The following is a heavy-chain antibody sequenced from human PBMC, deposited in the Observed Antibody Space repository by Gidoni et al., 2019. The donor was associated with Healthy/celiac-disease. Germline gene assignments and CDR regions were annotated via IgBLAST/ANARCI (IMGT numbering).Heavy chain of an antibody. CDR3: AREIAVAGPFDY. Sequence: EVQLVESGGGLVQPGGSLRLSCAASGFTFSSYEMNWVRQAPGKGLEWVSYSRRSGSTIYYADSVKGRFTISRDNAKNSLYLQMNSLRAEDTAVYYCAREIAVAGPFDYWGQGTLVTVSS. D-gene: IGHD6-19*01. CDR2: SRRSGSTI. CDR1: GFTFSSYE. J-gene: IGHJ4*02. V-gene: IGHV3-48*03.